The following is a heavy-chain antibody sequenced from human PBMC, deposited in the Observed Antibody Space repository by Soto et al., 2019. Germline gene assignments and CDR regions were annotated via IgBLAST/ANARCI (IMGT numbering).Heavy chain of an antibody. CDR1: GLTFWSYA. Sequence: GGSLGLSCAACGLTFWSYAMSGVRQAPGKGLEWVSAISGSGGSTYYADSVKGRFTISRDNSKNTLYLQMNSLRAEDTAVYYFARPCAYRQIAAAGPFDYWGQGTLVTVSS. CDR3: ARPCAYRQIAAAGPFDY. J-gene: IGHJ4*02. V-gene: IGHV3-23*01. D-gene: IGHD6-13*01. CDR2: ISGSGGST.